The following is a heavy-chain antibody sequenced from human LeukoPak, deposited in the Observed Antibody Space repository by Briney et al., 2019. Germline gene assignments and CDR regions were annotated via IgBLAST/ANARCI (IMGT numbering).Heavy chain of an antibody. J-gene: IGHJ4*02. CDR1: GXSFADYW. CDR2: IYPGDSET. V-gene: IGHV5-51*01. D-gene: IGHD7-27*01. Sequence: GESLKISFKGSGXSFADYWIGWARQMPGKGLEWMGIIYPGDSETRYSPSFQGQVTISADKSISTAYMELSRLRSDDTAVYYCARVLGIRDYWGQGTLVTVSS. CDR3: ARVLGIRDY.